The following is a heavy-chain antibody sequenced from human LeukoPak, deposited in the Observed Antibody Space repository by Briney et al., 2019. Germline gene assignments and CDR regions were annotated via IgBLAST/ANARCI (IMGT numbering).Heavy chain of an antibody. D-gene: IGHD3-22*01. Sequence: GESLKISCKGSGYSFTSYWIGWVRQMPGKGLEWMGIIYPGDSDTRYSPSFQGQVTISADKSISTAYLQWSSLKASDTAMYYCARGRSYDSSGYYLPDWYFDLWGRGTLVTVSS. CDR1: GYSFTSYW. CDR3: ARGRSYDSSGYYLPDWYFDL. CDR2: IYPGDSDT. J-gene: IGHJ2*01. V-gene: IGHV5-51*01.